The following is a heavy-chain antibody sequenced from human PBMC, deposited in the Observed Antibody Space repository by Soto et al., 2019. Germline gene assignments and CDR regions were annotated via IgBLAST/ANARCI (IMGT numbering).Heavy chain of an antibody. V-gene: IGHV1-69*12. J-gene: IGHJ2*01. CDR2: IIPIFGTA. D-gene: IGHD5-12*01. CDR3: ARGNHRWLQLWYFDL. Sequence: QVQLVQSGAEVKKPGSSVTVSCKASGGTFSSYTISWVRQAPGQGLEWMGGIIPIFGTANYAQKFQGRVTITADESTSTAYMELSSLRVEYTVVYYCARGNHRWLQLWYFDLWGRGTLVTVSS. CDR1: GGTFSSYT.